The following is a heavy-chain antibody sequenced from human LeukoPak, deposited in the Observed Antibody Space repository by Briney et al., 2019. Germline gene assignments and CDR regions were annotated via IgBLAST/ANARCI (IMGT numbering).Heavy chain of an antibody. CDR2: ISASGGST. CDR1: GFTFSSYA. CDR3: ARKIVGALRTFEY. D-gene: IGHD1-26*01. Sequence: PGGSLGLSCAASGFTFSSYAMSWVRQAPGEGLEWVSAISASGGSTSYANSVKGRFTISRDNSKNTLYLQMDSLRVEDTAVYYCARKIVGALRTFEYWGQGTLVIVSS. J-gene: IGHJ4*02. V-gene: IGHV3-23*01.